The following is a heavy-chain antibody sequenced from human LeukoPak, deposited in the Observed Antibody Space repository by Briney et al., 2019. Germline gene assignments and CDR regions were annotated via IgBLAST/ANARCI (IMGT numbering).Heavy chain of an antibody. CDR2: ISGSGGHT. J-gene: IGHJ5*02. Sequence: PGGSLRLSCAASGFTFSSYAMTWVRQAPGKGLEWVSAISGSGGHTYYADSVKGRFTISRDNSKDTLYLQMDSLRAEDTAVYYCAKGSSTGCHSCWFDPWGQGTLVTVSS. CDR3: AKGSSTGCHSCWFDP. V-gene: IGHV3-23*01. CDR1: GFTFSSYA. D-gene: IGHD2-2*02.